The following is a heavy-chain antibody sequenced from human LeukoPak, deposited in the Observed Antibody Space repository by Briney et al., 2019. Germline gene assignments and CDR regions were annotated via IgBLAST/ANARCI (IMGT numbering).Heavy chain of an antibody. CDR1: GGSFSGYS. J-gene: IGHJ2*01. V-gene: IGHV4-34*01. CDR2: INQRRNT. D-gene: IGHD6-19*01. Sequence: SETLSLTCVVYGGSFSGYSWSWLRQPPGKGLEWIGEINQRRNTTYNPSLKSRVTISIDTSKNQFSLKLSSVTAADTAVYYCARHGWHAWYFDLWGRGTLVTVSS. CDR3: ARHGWHAWYFDL.